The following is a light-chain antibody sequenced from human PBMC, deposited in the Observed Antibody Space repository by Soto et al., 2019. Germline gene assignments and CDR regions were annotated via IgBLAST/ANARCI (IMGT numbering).Light chain of an antibody. J-gene: IGKJ4*01. CDR1: QSVSSTY. CDR3: QQYINWPPLT. CDR2: GAS. Sequence: EIVLTQSPGTLSLSPGDRATLSCRASQSVSSTYLAWYQQKPGQAPRLLIYGASTRATGIPARFSGSGSGTEFTLTISSLQSEDYAVYYCQQYINWPPLTFGGGTKVEIK. V-gene: IGKV3-15*01.